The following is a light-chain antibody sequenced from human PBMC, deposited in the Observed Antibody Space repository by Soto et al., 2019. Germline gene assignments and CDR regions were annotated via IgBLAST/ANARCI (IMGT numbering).Light chain of an antibody. V-gene: IGKV3-15*01. Sequence: EIVMTQSPATLSVSPGERATVPCRASQSVSNNLAWYQQKPGQAPRLLIYDASTRATGIPARFSGSGSGTEFTLTISSLQSEDFAVYYCQQYNNWPPWTFGQGTKVDIK. J-gene: IGKJ1*01. CDR3: QQYNNWPPWT. CDR1: QSVSNN. CDR2: DAS.